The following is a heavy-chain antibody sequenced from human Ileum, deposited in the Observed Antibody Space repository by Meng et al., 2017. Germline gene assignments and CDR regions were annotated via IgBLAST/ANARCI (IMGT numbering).Heavy chain of an antibody. V-gene: IGHV3-23*01. CDR2: ISGSGGST. D-gene: IGHD6-6*01. CDR1: GFTFSSYA. CDR3: AKDFIEYSSFLHRIYYFDY. J-gene: IGHJ4*02. Sequence: GGSLRLSCAASGFTFSSYAMSWVRQAPGKGLEWVSAISGSGGSTYYADSVKGRFTISRDNSKNTLYLQMNSLRAEDTAVYYCAKDFIEYSSFLHRIYYFDYWGQGTLVTVSS.